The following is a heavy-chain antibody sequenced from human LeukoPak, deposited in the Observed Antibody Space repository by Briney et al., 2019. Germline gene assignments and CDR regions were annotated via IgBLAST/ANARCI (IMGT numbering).Heavy chain of an antibody. CDR2: ISSSSSTI. CDR1: GFTFSSYS. D-gene: IGHD5-12*01. CDR3: ARVLGLRFFDY. Sequence: PGGSLRLSCAASGFTFSSYSMNWVHQAPGKGLEWVSYISSSSSTIYYADSVKGRFTISRDNAKNSLYLQMNSLRDGDTAVYYCARVLGLRFFDYWGQGTLVTVSS. V-gene: IGHV3-48*02. J-gene: IGHJ4*02.